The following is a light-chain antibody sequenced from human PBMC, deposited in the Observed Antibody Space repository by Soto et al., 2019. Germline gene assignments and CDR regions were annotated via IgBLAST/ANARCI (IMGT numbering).Light chain of an antibody. V-gene: IGKV3-15*01. CDR3: QQYNNWPPGA. CDR2: GAS. Sequence: IVMTQSPGTLSVSPGERATLSCRASQSVSRNLAWYQQKPGQAPRLLIYGASTRATGISARFSGSGSGTEFTLTISSLQSEDFAVYYCQQYNNWPPGAFGQGTRLEIK. J-gene: IGKJ5*01. CDR1: QSVSRN.